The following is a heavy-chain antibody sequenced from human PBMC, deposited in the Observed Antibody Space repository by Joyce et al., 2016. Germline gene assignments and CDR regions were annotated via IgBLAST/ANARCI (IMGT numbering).Heavy chain of an antibody. CDR1: GFTFSSYS. Sequence: EVQLVESGGGLVKPGGSLRLSCAASGFTFSSYSMSWVRQAPRKGLEWVSSLSSSSSYIKYTDSVKGRFTISRDNAKNSLYLQMNSLRVEDTAVYYCARSSYTNGIFDYWGQGTLVTVSS. J-gene: IGHJ4*02. CDR3: ARSSYTNGIFDY. V-gene: IGHV3-21*01. D-gene: IGHD2-8*01. CDR2: LSSSSSYI.